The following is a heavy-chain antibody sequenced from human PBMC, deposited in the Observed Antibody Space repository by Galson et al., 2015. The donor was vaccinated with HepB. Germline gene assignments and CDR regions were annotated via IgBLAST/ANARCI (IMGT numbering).Heavy chain of an antibody. CDR1: GFTFSSYW. CDR2: IKQDGSEK. D-gene: IGHD4-23*01. J-gene: IGHJ2*01. CDR3: ARVLLRWGKTYWYFDL. Sequence: SLRLSCAASGFTFSSYWMSWVRQAPGKGLEWVANIKQDGSEKYYVDSVKGRFTISRDNAKNSLYLQMNSLRAEDTAVYYCARVLLRWGKTYWYFDLWGRGTLVTVSS. V-gene: IGHV3-7*03.